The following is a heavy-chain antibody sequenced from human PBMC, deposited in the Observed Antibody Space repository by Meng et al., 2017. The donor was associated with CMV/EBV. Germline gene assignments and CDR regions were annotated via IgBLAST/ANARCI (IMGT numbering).Heavy chain of an antibody. J-gene: IGHJ4*02. D-gene: IGHD1-14*01. CDR3: ARVTSRVAGAFDY. V-gene: IGHV4-30-4*08. CDR2: IYYSGST. CDR1: GGSISSCDYY. Sequence: QVQLQESGPGLVKPSQTLSLTLTVSGGSISSCDYYWSWIRQPPGKGLEWIGYIYYSGSTYYNPSLKSRVTISVDTSKNQFSLKLSSVTAADTAVYYCARVTSRVAGAFDYWGQGTLVTVSS.